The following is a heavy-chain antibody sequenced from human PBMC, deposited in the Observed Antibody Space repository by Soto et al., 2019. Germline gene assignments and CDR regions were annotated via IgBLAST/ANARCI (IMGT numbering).Heavy chain of an antibody. CDR3: ATGILRATKTYGMDV. CDR1: LTELS. J-gene: IGHJ6*02. CDR2: FDPDDGET. V-gene: IGHV1-24*01. D-gene: IGHD3-3*01. Sequence: LTELSLHWVRQAAGKGLEWMGGFDPDDGETIYAQKFQGRVTMTEDTSTDTAYMELSSLRSEDTAVYYCATGILRATKTYGMDVWGQGTTVTVSS.